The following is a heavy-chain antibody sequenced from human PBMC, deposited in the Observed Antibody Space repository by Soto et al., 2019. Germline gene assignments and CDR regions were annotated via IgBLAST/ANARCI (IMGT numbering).Heavy chain of an antibody. Sequence: EASVKVSCKASGYTFTSYAMHWVRQAPGQRLEWMGWINAGNGNTKYSQKFQGRVTITRDTSASTAYMELSSLRSEDTAVYYCATRKSAAQWLAKPEQYGMDVWGQGTTVTVSS. CDR1: GYTFTSYA. D-gene: IGHD6-19*01. CDR3: ATRKSAAQWLAKPEQYGMDV. CDR2: INAGNGNT. V-gene: IGHV1-3*01. J-gene: IGHJ6*02.